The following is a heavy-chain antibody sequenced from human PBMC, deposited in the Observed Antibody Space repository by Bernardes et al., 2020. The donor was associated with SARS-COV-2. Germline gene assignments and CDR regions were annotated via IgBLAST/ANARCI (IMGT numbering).Heavy chain of an antibody. CDR2: ISGRGDNT. CDR1: GFTFSNFA. D-gene: IGHD3-22*01. CDR3: AKDFGDGCGRLNCYTGGVSGWFGS. V-gene: IGHV3-23*01. Sequence: GGSLRLSCTTSGFTFSNFAMSWVRQVPGKGLEWVATISGRGDNTYDADSLKGRFTISRDNSKNTLFLHMDSLRAEDTALYYCAKDFGDGCGRLNCYTGGVSGWFGSWGQGTLVTVSS. J-gene: IGHJ5*01.